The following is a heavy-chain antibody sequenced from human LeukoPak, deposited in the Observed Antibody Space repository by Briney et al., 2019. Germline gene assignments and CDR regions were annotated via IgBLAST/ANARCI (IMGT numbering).Heavy chain of an antibody. Sequence: ASVKVSCKASGYTFTSYAMNWVRQAPGQGLEWMGWINTNTVNPTYAQGFTGRFVFSLDTSVSTAYLQISSLKAEDTAVYYCARTGIAVAGTDYYYGMDVWGQGTTVTVSS. CDR2: INTNTVNP. V-gene: IGHV7-4-1*02. D-gene: IGHD6-19*01. CDR3: ARTGIAVAGTDYYYGMDV. CDR1: GYTFTSYA. J-gene: IGHJ6*02.